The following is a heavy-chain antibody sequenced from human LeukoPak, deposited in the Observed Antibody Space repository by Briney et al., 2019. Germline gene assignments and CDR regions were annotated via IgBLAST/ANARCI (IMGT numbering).Heavy chain of an antibody. Sequence: GGSLRLSCAASGFTFRSYAMNWVRQAPGKGLEWVSAISGSGSATYYADSVKGRFTISRDNSKNTLYLQMDSLRAEDTAVYYCTRGKWELLPFDCWGQGTLVTVSS. J-gene: IGHJ4*02. D-gene: IGHD1-26*01. CDR2: ISGSGSAT. V-gene: IGHV3-23*01. CDR3: TRGKWELLPFDC. CDR1: GFTFRSYA.